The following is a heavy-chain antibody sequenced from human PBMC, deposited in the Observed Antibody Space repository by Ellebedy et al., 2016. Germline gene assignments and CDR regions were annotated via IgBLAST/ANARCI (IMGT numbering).Heavy chain of an antibody. D-gene: IGHD2-2*01. V-gene: IGHV3-30*03. CDR2: ISYDGSNK. CDR3: ARDGDRFGDIVVVPAAPPFDY. CDR1: GFTFSSYG. J-gene: IGHJ4*02. Sequence: GESLKISCAASGFTFSSYGMHWVRQAPGKGLEWVAVISYDGSNKYYADSVKGRFTISRDNSKNTLYLQMNSLRAEDTAVYYCARDGDRFGDIVVVPAAPPFDYWGQGTLVTVSS.